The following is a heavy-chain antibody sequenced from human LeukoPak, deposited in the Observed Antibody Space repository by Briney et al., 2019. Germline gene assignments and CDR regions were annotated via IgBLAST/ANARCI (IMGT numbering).Heavy chain of an antibody. CDR3: ARDSEGWGSGYYYYMDV. CDR1: GGSISSYS. J-gene: IGHJ6*03. V-gene: IGHV4-4*07. Sequence: ASETLSRTCIVTGGSISSYSWSWIRQPAGKGLKWIGRFKSSGSTNYNPSLKSRVTMSVDTSKNQFSLKLSSLTAADTAVYFCARDSEGWGSGYYYYMDVWGKGTTVTVSS. CDR2: FKSSGST. D-gene: IGHD3-16*01.